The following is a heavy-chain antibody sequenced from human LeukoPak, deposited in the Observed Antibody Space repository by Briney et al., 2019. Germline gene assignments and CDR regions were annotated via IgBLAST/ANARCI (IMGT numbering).Heavy chain of an antibody. Sequence: GGSLRLSCAASGFTFSSYGMSWVRQAPGKGLEWVSAISGSGGSTYYADSVKGRFTISRDNSKNTLYLQMNSLRAEDTAVYYCATRLNYDILTGPPWYYFDYWGQGTLVTVSS. CDR1: GFTFSSYG. J-gene: IGHJ4*02. D-gene: IGHD3-9*01. V-gene: IGHV3-23*01. CDR2: ISGSGGST. CDR3: ATRLNYDILTGPPWYYFDY.